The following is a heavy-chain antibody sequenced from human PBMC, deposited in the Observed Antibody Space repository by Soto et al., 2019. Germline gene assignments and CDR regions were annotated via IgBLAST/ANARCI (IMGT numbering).Heavy chain of an antibody. CDR2: ISSSSSTI. CDR1: GFTFSSYS. D-gene: IGHD6-13*01. J-gene: IGHJ5*02. CDR3: ARHPERIAEIGWFDP. V-gene: IGHV3-48*01. Sequence: EVQLVESGGGLVQPGGSLRLSCAASGFTFSSYSMKWVRQAPGKGMEWVSYISSSSSTIYYADSVKGRFTISRDNAKNSLYLQMNSLRAEDTAVYYCARHPERIAEIGWFDPWDQGTLVTVSS.